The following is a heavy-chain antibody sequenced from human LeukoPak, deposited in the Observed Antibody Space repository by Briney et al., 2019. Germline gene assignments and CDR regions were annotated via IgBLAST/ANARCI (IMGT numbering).Heavy chain of an antibody. V-gene: IGHV1-18*01. D-gene: IGHD1-26*01. CDR2: ISFYSGST. CDR3: ARGATTDY. J-gene: IGHJ4*02. Sequence: GASVKVSCKTSGYTFTDIGITWVRQAPGQGLEWVGWISFYSGSTEYALKLQGRVTMTTETSTNTAYMELRSLRSDDTVVYYCARGATTDYWGQGTLVTVSS. CDR1: GYTFTDIG.